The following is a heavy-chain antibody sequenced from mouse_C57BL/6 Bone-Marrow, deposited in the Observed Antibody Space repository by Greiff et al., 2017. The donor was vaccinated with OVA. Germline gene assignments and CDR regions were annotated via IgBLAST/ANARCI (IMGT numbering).Heavy chain of an antibody. D-gene: IGHD1-1*01. CDR1: GFTFTAYY. V-gene: IGHV7-3*01. CDR3: ARYGITTVGGFDY. CDR2: IRNKANGYTT. J-gene: IGHJ2*01. Sequence: EVMLVESGGGLVQPGGSLSLSCAASGFTFTAYYMSWVRQPPGKALEWLGFIRNKANGYTTEYSASVKGRFTISRDNSQSILYLQMNALRAEDSATYDCARYGITTVGGFDYWGQGTTLTVSS.